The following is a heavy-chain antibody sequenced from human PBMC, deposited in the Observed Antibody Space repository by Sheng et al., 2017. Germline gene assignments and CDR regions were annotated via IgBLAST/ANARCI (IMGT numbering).Heavy chain of an antibody. CDR1: GFTFSSYA. D-gene: IGHD3-16*01. J-gene: IGHJ4*02. V-gene: IGHV3-23*04. CDR2: ISGSGGST. CDR3: AKDPTIGRPQPAVFDY. Sequence: EVQLVESGGGLVQPGGSLRLSCAASGFTFSSYAMSWVRQAPGKGLEWVSAISGSGGSTYYADSVKGRFTISRDNSKNTLYLQMNSLRAEDTAVYYCAKDPTIGRPQPAVFDYWGQGTLVTVSS.